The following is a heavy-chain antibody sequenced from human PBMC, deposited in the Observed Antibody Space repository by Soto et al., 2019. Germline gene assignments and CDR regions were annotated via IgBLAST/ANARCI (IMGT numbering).Heavy chain of an antibody. V-gene: IGHV3-9*01. J-gene: IGHJ5*02. CDR2: ISWNSGSI. CDR3: AKDMDPSPGITGTTYWFDP. D-gene: IGHD1-7*01. Sequence: GGSLRLSCAASGFTFDDYAMHWVRQAPGKGLEWVSGISWNSGSIGYADSVKGRFTISRDNAKNSLYLQMNSLRAEDTALYYCAKDMDPSPGITGTTYWFDPWGQGTLVTVSS. CDR1: GFTFDDYA.